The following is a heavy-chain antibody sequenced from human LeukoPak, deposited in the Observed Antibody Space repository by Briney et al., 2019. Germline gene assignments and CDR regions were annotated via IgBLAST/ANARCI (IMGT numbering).Heavy chain of an antibody. V-gene: IGHV3-49*04. J-gene: IGHJ3*02. CDR2: IRSKAYGGTT. D-gene: IGHD1-1*01. Sequence: GGSLRLSCTASGFTFGDYAMSWVRQAPGKGLEWVGFIRSKAYGGTTEYAASVKGRFTISRGDSKSIAYLQMNSLKTEDTAVYYCTRGLGYGTIDAFDIWGQGTMVTVSS. CDR3: TRGLGYGTIDAFDI. CDR1: GFTFGDYA.